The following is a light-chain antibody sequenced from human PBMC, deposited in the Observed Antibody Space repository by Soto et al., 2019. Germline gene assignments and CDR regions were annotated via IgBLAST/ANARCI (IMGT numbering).Light chain of an antibody. J-gene: IGKJ4*01. CDR2: DAS. V-gene: IGKV1-5*01. Sequence: DIQMTQSPSTLSASVGDRVTITCRAGQSISSWLAWYQQKPGKAPKLLIYDASSLESGVPSRFSGSGSGTDFTFIFSCLQPDDFATYYCQQYNSSPLTFGGGTKVDIK. CDR3: QQYNSSPLT. CDR1: QSISSW.